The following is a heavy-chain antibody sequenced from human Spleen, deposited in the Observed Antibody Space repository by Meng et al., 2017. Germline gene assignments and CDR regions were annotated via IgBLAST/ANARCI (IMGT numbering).Heavy chain of an antibody. CDR1: GVTFTSSA. CDR2: IVVGSGNT. V-gene: IGHV1-58*01. J-gene: IGHJ6*02. CDR3: ARSDVLPPYYYYYGMDV. Sequence: SVKVSCKASGVTFTSSAVQWVRQARGQRLEWIGGIVVGSGNTNYAEKFQERVIITRDMSTSTVDMELRSLRSEDTAVYYCARSDVLPPYYYYYGMDVWGQGTTVTVSS. D-gene: IGHD2-8*01.